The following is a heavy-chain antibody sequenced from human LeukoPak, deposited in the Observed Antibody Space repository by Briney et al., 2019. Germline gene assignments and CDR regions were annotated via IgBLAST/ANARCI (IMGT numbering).Heavy chain of an antibody. Sequence: PGGSLRLSCAASGFTFSSYGMHWVRQAPGKGLEWVAVISYDGSNKYYADSVKGRFTNSRDNSENTVYLQRNSLRAGETAVYYCAKGSITMIAVATIQDWGQGTLVTVSS. D-gene: IGHD3-22*01. CDR3: AKGSITMIAVATIQD. J-gene: IGHJ4*02. CDR2: ISYDGSNK. V-gene: IGHV3-30*18. CDR1: GFTFSSYG.